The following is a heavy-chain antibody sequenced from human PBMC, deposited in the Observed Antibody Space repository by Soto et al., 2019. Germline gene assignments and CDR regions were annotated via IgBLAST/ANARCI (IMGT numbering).Heavy chain of an antibody. Sequence: AGSLRLSCAASGFTFSSYAMSWVRQAPGKGLEWVSAISGSGGSTYYADSVKGRFTISRDNSKNTLYLQMNSLRAEDTAVYYCAKDGALRYFDWSLFDYWGQGTLVTVSS. CDR3: AKDGALRYFDWSLFDY. V-gene: IGHV3-23*01. D-gene: IGHD3-9*01. J-gene: IGHJ4*02. CDR2: ISGSGGST. CDR1: GFTFSSYA.